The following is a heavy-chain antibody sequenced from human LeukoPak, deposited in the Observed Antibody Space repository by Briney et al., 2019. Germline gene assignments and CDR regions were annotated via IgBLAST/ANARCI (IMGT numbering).Heavy chain of an antibody. CDR1: GFTFSSYA. V-gene: IGHV3-23*01. Sequence: PGGSLRLSCAASGFTFSSYAMSWVRQAPGKRLEWVSAISGSGGSTYYADSVKGRFTISRDNSKNTLYLQMNSLRAEDTAVYYCAKWASSSWQYYYMDVWGKGTTVTVSS. D-gene: IGHD6-6*01. J-gene: IGHJ6*03. CDR2: ISGSGGST. CDR3: AKWASSSWQYYYMDV.